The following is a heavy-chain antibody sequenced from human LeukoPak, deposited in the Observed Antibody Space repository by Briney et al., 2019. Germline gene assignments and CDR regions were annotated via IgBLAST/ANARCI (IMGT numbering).Heavy chain of an antibody. CDR3: ARGVSGYDWIYYYYMDV. J-gene: IGHJ6*03. CDR1: GYTFTSYG. CDR2: ISAYNGNT. Sequence: ASVKVSCKASGYTFTSYGISWVRQAPGQGLEWMGWISAYNGNTNYAQKLQGRVTMTTDTSTSTAYMELRSLRSDDTAVYYCARGVSGYDWIYYYYMDVWGKGTTVTVSS. D-gene: IGHD5-12*01. V-gene: IGHV1-18*01.